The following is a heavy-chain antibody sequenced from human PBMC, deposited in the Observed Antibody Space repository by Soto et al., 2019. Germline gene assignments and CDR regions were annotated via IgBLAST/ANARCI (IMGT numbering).Heavy chain of an antibody. CDR1: GGSISSYY. V-gene: IGHV4-59*01. CDR3: ARAPRDGFWSGYYIGYFDY. Sequence: KPSETLSLTCTVSGGSISSYYWSWIRQPPGKGLEWIGYIYYSGSTNYNPSLKSRVTISVDTSKNQFSLKLSSVTAADTAVYYCARAPRDGFWSGYYIGYFDYWGQGTLVTVSS. J-gene: IGHJ4*02. CDR2: IYYSGST. D-gene: IGHD3-3*01.